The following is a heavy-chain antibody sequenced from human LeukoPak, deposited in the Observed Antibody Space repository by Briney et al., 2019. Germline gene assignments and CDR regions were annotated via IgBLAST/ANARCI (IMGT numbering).Heavy chain of an antibody. Sequence: EASVKVSCKASGGTFSSYAISWVRQAPGQGLEWMGGIIPIFGTANYAQKFQGRVTITTDESTSTAYMELSSLRSEDTAVYYCARGPIGSGSYLLSWFDPWSQGTLVTVSS. CDR1: GGTFSSYA. V-gene: IGHV1-69*05. CDR2: IIPIFGTA. CDR3: ARGPIGSGSYLLSWFDP. D-gene: IGHD3-10*01. J-gene: IGHJ5*02.